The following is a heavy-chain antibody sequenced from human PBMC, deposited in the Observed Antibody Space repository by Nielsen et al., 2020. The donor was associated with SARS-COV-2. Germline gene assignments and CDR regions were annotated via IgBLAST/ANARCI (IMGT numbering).Heavy chain of an antibody. CDR1: GGSVSSGSYY. CDR3: ARLSGSSWFYVAD. D-gene: IGHD6-13*01. V-gene: IGHV4-61*01. CDR2: IYYSGST. J-gene: IGHJ4*02. Sequence: SETLSLTCTVSGGSVSSGSYYWSWIRQPPGKGLEWIGYIYYSGSTNYNPSLKSRVTISVDTSKNQFSLNLNSVTAADTAVYYCARLSGSSWFYVADWGQGFLVTVSS.